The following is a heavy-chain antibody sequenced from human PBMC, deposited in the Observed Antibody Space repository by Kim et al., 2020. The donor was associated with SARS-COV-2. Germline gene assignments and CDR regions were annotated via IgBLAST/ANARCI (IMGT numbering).Heavy chain of an antibody. J-gene: IGHJ5*02. V-gene: IGHV4-59*13. CDR3: ARDRGCLDPLGYCTGGPIVSWFDP. CDR2: IYYSGST. CDR1: GGSISSYY. Sequence: SETLSLTCTASGGSISSYYWSWIRQPPGKRLEWIGYIYYSGSTNYNPSLKSRVTISVDTSKNQFSLKPSPVTAADTAVYYCARDRGCLDPLGYCTGGPIVSWFDPWGQGTLVTVSS. D-gene: IGHD2-8*02.